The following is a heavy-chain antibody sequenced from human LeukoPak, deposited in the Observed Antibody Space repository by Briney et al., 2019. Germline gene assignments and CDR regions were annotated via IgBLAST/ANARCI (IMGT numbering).Heavy chain of an antibody. CDR2: IYTSGST. Sequence: SQTLSLTCTVSGGSISSGSYYWSWIRQPAGKGLEWIGRIYTSGSTNYNPSLKSRVTISVDTSKNQFSLKLSSVTAADTAVYYCARDTAMVTGIAPIDYWGQGTLVTVSS. D-gene: IGHD5-18*01. CDR3: ARDTAMVTGIAPIDY. V-gene: IGHV4-61*02. J-gene: IGHJ4*02. CDR1: GGSISSGSYY.